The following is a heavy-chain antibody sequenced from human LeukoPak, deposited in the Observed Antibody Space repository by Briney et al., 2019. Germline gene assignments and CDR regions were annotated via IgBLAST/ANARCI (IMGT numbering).Heavy chain of an antibody. D-gene: IGHD2-15*01. CDR1: GFTFSSYA. Sequence: GGSLRLSCAASGFTFSSYAMHWVRQAPGKGLERVAVISYDGSNKYYADSVKGRFTISRDNSKNTLYLQMNSLRAEDTAVYYCARDLLLDYWGQGTLVTVSS. CDR3: ARDLLLDY. V-gene: IGHV3-30-3*01. J-gene: IGHJ4*02. CDR2: ISYDGSNK.